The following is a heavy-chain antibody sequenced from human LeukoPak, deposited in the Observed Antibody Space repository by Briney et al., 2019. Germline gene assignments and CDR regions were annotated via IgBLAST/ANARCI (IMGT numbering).Heavy chain of an antibody. CDR1: GFTFSSYS. Sequence: GGSLRLSCAASGFTFSSYSMNWVRQAPGKGLEWVSSISSSSSYIYYADSVKGRFTISRDNSKNTLYLQMNSLGPEDTAIYYCARDPFDGSSSYYFDYWGQGTLVTVSS. D-gene: IGHD6-6*01. V-gene: IGHV3-21*06. CDR2: ISSSSSYI. J-gene: IGHJ4*02. CDR3: ARDPFDGSSSYYFDY.